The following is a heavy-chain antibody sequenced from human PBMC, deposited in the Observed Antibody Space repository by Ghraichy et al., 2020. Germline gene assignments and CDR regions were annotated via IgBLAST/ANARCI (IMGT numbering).Heavy chain of an antibody. J-gene: IGHJ5*02. CDR1: GGTFSSYA. D-gene: IGHD6-19*01. Sequence: SVKVSCKASGGTFSSYAISWVRQAPGQGLEWMGGIIPIFGTANYAQKFQGRVTITADESTSTAYMELSSLRSEDTAVYYCARDRALHSGWYTDNWFDPWGQGTLVTVSS. V-gene: IGHV1-69*13. CDR2: IIPIFGTA. CDR3: ARDRALHSGWYTDNWFDP.